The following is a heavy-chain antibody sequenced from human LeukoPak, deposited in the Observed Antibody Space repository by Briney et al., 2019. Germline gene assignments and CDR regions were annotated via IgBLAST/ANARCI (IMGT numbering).Heavy chain of an antibody. V-gene: IGHV4-31*03. J-gene: IGHJ4*02. D-gene: IGHD3-10*01. Sequence: PPETLSLTCTVSGYSISSGYYWGWIRQHPGKGLEWIGNIYYSGTTYYNPSLKSRVTISVDTSKNQFSLKLTSVTDADTAAYYCARDYNGSGSYYYYWGQGTLVTVSS. CDR3: ARDYNGSGSYYYY. CDR1: GYSISSGYY. CDR2: IYYSGTT.